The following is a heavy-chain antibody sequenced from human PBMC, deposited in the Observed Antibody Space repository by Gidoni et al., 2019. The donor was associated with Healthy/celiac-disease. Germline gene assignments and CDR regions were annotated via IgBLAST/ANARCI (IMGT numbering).Heavy chain of an antibody. Sequence: QEQLVEAGGGLVKPGGALRLYCAASGMSFSDYYMSWIRQAPGKGLECVSYISIIGSTLYYADSVKGRFTISRDNAKNSLYLQMNSLRAEDPAVYYCARDLRTDFGDAFDYWGQGTLVTVSS. CDR3: ARDLRTDFGDAFDY. V-gene: IGHV3-11*01. J-gene: IGHJ4*02. CDR2: ISIIGSTL. CDR1: GMSFSDYY. D-gene: IGHD3-10*01.